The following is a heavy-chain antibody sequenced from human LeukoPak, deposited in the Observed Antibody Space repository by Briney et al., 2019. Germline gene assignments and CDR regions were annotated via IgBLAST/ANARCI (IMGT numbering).Heavy chain of an antibody. CDR2: IIPIFGTA. J-gene: IGHJ3*02. V-gene: IGHV1-69*01. CDR3: AREDPGAFDI. Sequence: SVKVSCKASGGTFSSYAISWVRQAPGQGLEWMGGIIPIFGTANYAQKFQGRVTITADESTSTAYMELSNLRSEDTAVYYCAREDPGAFDIWGQGTMVTVSS. CDR1: GGTFSSYA.